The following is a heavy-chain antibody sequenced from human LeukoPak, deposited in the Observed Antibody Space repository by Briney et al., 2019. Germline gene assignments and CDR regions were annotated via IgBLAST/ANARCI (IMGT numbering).Heavy chain of an antibody. CDR2: IYTSGST. CDR1: GGSITNYY. Sequence: SETLSLTCTVSGGSITNYYWSWIRQPAGKGLEWIGRIYTSGSTNYNPSLKSRVTISVDTSKNQFSLKLSSVPAADTAVYYCARDRPTYYDSSGYYLESDYWGQGTLVTVSS. J-gene: IGHJ4*02. V-gene: IGHV4-4*07. CDR3: ARDRPTYYDSSGYYLESDY. D-gene: IGHD3-22*01.